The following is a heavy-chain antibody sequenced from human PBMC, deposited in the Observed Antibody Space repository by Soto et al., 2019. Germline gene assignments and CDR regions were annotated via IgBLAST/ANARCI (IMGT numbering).Heavy chain of an antibody. Sequence: PGGSLRLSCAASGFTFSSYAMHWVRQAPGKGLEWVAVISYDGSNKYYADSVKGRFTISRDNSKNTLYLQMNSLRAEDTAVYYCARDGADIVVVPAETYYGMDVWGQGTTVTVSS. CDR2: ISYDGSNK. CDR3: ARDGADIVVVPAETYYGMDV. V-gene: IGHV3-30-3*01. D-gene: IGHD2-2*01. CDR1: GFTFSSYA. J-gene: IGHJ6*02.